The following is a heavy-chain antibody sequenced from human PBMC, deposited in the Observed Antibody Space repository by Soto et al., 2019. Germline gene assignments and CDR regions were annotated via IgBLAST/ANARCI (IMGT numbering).Heavy chain of an antibody. V-gene: IGHV3-33*01. D-gene: IGHD2-15*01. Sequence: QVQLVESGGGVVQPGRSLRLSCVASGFTFSHYGMHWVRQAPGKGLEWVALIWHDGSNKYYADSVKGRFTISRDDSQNTLFLQMNSLRVEDTAIYYCAREDCSGDMCLSFWSQGTVVTVSS. CDR3: AREDCSGDMCLSF. CDR1: GFTFSHYG. CDR2: IWHDGSNK. J-gene: IGHJ4*02.